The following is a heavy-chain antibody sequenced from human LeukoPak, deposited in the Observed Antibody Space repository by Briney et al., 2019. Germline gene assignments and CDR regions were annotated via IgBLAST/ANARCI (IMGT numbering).Heavy chain of an antibody. V-gene: IGHV3-30*02. Sequence: AGGSLRLSCAASGFTFSSYGMHWVRQAPGKGLEWVAFIRYDGSNKYYADSVKGRFTISRDNSKNTLYLQMNSLRAEDTAVYYCAKDRYDYVWESYRHPLEDFDYWGQGTLVTVSS. J-gene: IGHJ4*02. CDR3: AKDRYDYVWESYRHPLEDFDY. CDR2: IRYDGSNK. D-gene: IGHD3-16*02. CDR1: GFTFSSYG.